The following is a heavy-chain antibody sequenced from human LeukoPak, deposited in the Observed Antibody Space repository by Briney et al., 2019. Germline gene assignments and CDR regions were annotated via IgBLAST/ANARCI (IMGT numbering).Heavy chain of an antibody. Sequence: PSETLSLTCTVSGASISGYYWSWIRQPAGKGLEWIGYIYYGGSTNYNPSLKSRVTISLDTSKNQFSLRLSSVTAADTAVYYCARRRQITFYSPYAFDMWGQGTMVTVSS. CDR1: GASISGYY. D-gene: IGHD2/OR15-2a*01. CDR2: IYYGGST. CDR3: ARRRQITFYSPYAFDM. V-gene: IGHV4-59*08. J-gene: IGHJ3*02.